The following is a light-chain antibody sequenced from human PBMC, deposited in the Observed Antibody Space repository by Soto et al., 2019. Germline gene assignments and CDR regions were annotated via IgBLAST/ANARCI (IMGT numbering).Light chain of an antibody. CDR2: GAS. J-gene: IGKJ3*01. CDR3: QQYGSSPPFT. Sequence: EIVLTQSPGTLSLSPGERATLSCRASQSVSSSYLAWYQQKPGKAPRLLIYGASSRATGIPDRFSGSGSGTDLPLTISRLEPEDFAVYFCQQYGSSPPFTVGPGNKEGIK. V-gene: IGKV3-20*01. CDR1: QSVSSSY.